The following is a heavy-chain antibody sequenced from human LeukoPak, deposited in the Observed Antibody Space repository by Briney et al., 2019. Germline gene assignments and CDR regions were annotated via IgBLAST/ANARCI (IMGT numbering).Heavy chain of an antibody. Sequence: GGSLRLSCAASGFTVSSNYMSWVRQAPGKGLEWVSVIYSGGSTYYADSVKGRFTISRDNSKNTLYLQMNSLRAEDTAVYYCARASILYYDFWSGYSCGPFDYWGQGTLVTVSS. D-gene: IGHD3-3*01. CDR3: ARASILYYDFWSGYSCGPFDY. CDR2: IYSGGST. V-gene: IGHV3-53*01. J-gene: IGHJ4*02. CDR1: GFTVSSNY.